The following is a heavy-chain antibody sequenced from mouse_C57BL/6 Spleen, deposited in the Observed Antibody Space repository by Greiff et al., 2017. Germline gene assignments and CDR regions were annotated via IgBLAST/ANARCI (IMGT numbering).Heavy chain of an antibody. J-gene: IGHJ4*01. Sequence: VQLQQSGPGLVKPSQSLSLTCSVTGYSITSGYYWNWIRQFPGNKLEWMGYISYDGSNNYNPSLKNRISITRDTSKNQFFLKLNSVTTEDTATYYCARTAQGGYYAMDYWGQGTSVTVSS. CDR3: ARTAQGGYYAMDY. CDR2: ISYDGSN. V-gene: IGHV3-6*01. CDR1: GYSITSGYY. D-gene: IGHD3-2*02.